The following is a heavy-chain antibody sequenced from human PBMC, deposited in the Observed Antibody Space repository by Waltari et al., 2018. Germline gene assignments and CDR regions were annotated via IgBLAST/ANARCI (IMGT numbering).Heavy chain of an antibody. CDR3: ARGYDSSGSDY. D-gene: IGHD3-22*01. Sequence: QVQLQESGPGLVKPSQTLSLTCTVSGGSISSGSYYWSWIRQAAGKGLEWIGRIYTSGSTNYNPSLKSRVTISVDTSKNQFSLKLSSVTAADTAVYYCARGYDSSGSDYWGQGTLVTVSS. CDR2: IYTSGST. CDR1: GGSISSGSYY. J-gene: IGHJ4*02. V-gene: IGHV4-61*02.